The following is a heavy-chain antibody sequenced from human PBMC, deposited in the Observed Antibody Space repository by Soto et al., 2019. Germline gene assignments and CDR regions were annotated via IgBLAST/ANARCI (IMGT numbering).Heavy chain of an antibody. V-gene: IGHV3-23*01. Sequence: GGSLRLSCAASGFTFSDYYMSWVRQAPGKGLEWVSAISGSGGSTYYADSVKGRFTISRDNSKNTLYLQMNSLRAEDTAVYYCAKAREEHYYYYYGMDVWGQGTTVTVSS. CDR2: ISGSGGST. J-gene: IGHJ6*02. CDR1: GFTFSDYY. D-gene: IGHD1-26*01. CDR3: AKAREEHYYYYYGMDV.